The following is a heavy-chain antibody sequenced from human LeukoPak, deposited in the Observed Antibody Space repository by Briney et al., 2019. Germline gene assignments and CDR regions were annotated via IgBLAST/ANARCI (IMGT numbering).Heavy chain of an antibody. CDR3: ARDRGAAAGIFDY. V-gene: IGHV4-34*01. J-gene: IGHJ4*02. D-gene: IGHD6-13*01. Sequence: SETLSLTCTVSPASLTTYYWSWIRQTPGKGLEWIGEINQSGRTKYNPSLKSRVTISGDTSKHQFSLKLSSVTAADTAVYYCARDRGAAAGIFDYWGQGTLVTVSS. CDR1: PASLTTYY. CDR2: INQSGRT.